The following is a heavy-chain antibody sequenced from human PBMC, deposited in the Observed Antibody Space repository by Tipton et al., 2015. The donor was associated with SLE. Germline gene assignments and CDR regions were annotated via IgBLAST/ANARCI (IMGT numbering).Heavy chain of an antibody. CDR2: IYYSGST. D-gene: IGHD1-26*01. Sequence: TLSLTCTVSGGSISSSSYYWGWIRQPPGKGLEWIGRIYYSGSTYYNPSLKSRVTISVNTSKDQFSQKLSSVTTADTAVYYCGGLLVGATSDYWGQGTLVTASS. CDR3: GGLLVGATSDY. V-gene: IGHV4-39*07. J-gene: IGHJ4*02. CDR1: GGSISSSSYY.